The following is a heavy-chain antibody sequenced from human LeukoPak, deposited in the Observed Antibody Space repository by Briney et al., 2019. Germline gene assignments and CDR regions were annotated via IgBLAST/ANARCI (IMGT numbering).Heavy chain of an antibody. CDR3: ARDIGGIEMATIFLND. D-gene: IGHD5-24*01. V-gene: IGHV1-2*02. CDR1: GYTLTELS. J-gene: IGHJ4*02. CDR2: INPNSGGT. Sequence: ASVKVSCKVSGYTLTELSIHWVRQAPGQGLEWLGWINPNSGGTNYAQKFQGRVTITRDTSISTAYMELSRLRSDDTAVYWCARDIGGIEMATIFLNDWGQGTLVTVSS.